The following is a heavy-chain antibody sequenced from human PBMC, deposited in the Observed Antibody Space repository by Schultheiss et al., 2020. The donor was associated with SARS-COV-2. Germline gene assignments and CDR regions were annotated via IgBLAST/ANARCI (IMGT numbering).Heavy chain of an antibody. V-gene: IGHV4-34*01. Sequence: SETLSLTCAVYGGSFSGYYWSWIRQPAGKGLEWIGEINHSGSTNYNPSLKSRVTISVDTSKNQFSLKLSSVTAADTAVYYCARGQGFWSGYLTYWGQGTLVTVSS. D-gene: IGHD3-3*01. CDR3: ARGQGFWSGYLTY. CDR2: INHSGST. J-gene: IGHJ4*02. CDR1: GGSFSGYY.